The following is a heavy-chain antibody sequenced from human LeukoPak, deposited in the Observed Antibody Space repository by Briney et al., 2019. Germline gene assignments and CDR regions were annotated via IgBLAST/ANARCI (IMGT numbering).Heavy chain of an antibody. V-gene: IGHV1-2*02. Sequence: GASVKVSCKASVYTFTGYFMHWVRQAPGQGLDWMGWINPNTGGTNYAQKFQGRVTMTRDTSISTAYMNLSTVASADMALYFCERVHANGYLSLDLGYWGQGTLVTVSS. CDR2: INPNTGGT. CDR1: VYTFTGYF. D-gene: IGHD3-22*01. J-gene: IGHJ4*02. CDR3: ERVHANGYLSLDLGY.